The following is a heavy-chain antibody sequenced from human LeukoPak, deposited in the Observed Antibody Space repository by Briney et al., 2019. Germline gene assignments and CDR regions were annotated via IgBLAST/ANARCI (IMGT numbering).Heavy chain of an antibody. CDR1: GGSISSSSYY. CDR2: IYYSGST. V-gene: IGHV4-39*07. Sequence: SETLSLTCTVSGGSISSSSYYWGWIRQPPGKGLEWIGSIYYSGSTYYNPSLKSRVTISVDTSKNQFSLKLSSVAAADTAVYYCASTLVDEAVYWYFDLWGRGTLVTVSS. D-gene: IGHD3-9*01. CDR3: ASTLVDEAVYWYFDL. J-gene: IGHJ2*01.